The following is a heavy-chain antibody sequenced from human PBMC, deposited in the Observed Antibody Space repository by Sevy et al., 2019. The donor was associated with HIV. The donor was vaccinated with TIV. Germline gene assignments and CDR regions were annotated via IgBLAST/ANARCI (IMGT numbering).Heavy chain of an antibody. Sequence: GGSLRLSCAASGFSFSNAWMSWVRQAPGKGLEWVGRIKSKTEGATRDFAAPVKGRLLISRDDSRNTVYLQMNSQKTEDTAVYYCTAGVGASDFDYWGQGTLVTVSS. CDR2: IKSKTEGATR. V-gene: IGHV3-15*01. CDR3: TAGVGASDFDY. D-gene: IGHD1-26*01. J-gene: IGHJ4*02. CDR1: GFSFSNAW.